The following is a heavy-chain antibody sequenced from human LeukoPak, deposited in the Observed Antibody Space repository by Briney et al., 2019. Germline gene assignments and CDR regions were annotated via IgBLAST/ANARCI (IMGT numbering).Heavy chain of an antibody. CDR1: GGTFSSYT. CDR3: ARESRVWFGESPQGIDY. J-gene: IGHJ4*02. D-gene: IGHD3-10*01. Sequence: GSSVKVSCKASGGTFSSYTISWVRQAPGQGLEWMGWMNPNSGNTGYAQKFQGRVTMTRNTSISTAYMELSSLRSEDTAVYYCARESRVWFGESPQGIDYWGQGTLVTVSS. CDR2: MNPNSGNT. V-gene: IGHV1-8*02.